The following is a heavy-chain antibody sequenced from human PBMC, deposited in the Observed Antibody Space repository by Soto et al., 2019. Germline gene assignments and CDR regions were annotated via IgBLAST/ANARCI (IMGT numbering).Heavy chain of an antibody. CDR2: IYSGGST. D-gene: IGHD4-4*01. V-gene: IGHV3-66*01. J-gene: IGHJ4*02. Sequence: GESLKISCAAAGFTVSSNYMSWVRQAPGKGLEWVSVIYSGGSTYYADSVKGRFTISRHNSKNTLYLQMNSLRAEDTAVYYCASSRDGYSFDYWGQGTLVTVSS. CDR1: GFTVSSNY. CDR3: ASSRDGYSFDY.